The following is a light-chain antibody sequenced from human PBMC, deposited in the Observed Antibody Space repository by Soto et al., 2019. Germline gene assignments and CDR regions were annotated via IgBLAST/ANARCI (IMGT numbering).Light chain of an antibody. V-gene: IGKV3-20*01. Sequence: DIGLARSPGTLSLSPGERATLAFRASHTISSSYLAWYQQKPGQAPRLLMYGISRRATGIPDRFSGSGSGTDFTLTITRLEPEDFAVYYCQQYGSSGTFGQGTKVDIK. J-gene: IGKJ1*01. CDR3: QQYGSSGT. CDR1: HTISSSY. CDR2: GIS.